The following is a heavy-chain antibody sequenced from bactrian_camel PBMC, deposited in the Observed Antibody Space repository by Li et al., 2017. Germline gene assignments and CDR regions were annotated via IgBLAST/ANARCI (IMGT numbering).Heavy chain of an antibody. CDR3: SAEEGKIFDY. Sequence: VQLVESGGGLVQPGGSLRLSCSASGFSFSDYAMSWVRQAPGKGLEWVSAINTGGGNIYYADSVKGRFTISRDNAKNMLYLQMNSLKPEDTAMYYCSAEEGKIFDYWGQGTQVTVS. CDR2: INTGGGNI. J-gene: IGHJ6*01. CDR1: GFSFSDYA. V-gene: IGHV3S31*01.